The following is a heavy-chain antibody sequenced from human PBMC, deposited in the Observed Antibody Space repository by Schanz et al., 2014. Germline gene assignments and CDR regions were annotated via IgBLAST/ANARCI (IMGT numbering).Heavy chain of an antibody. CDR3: ARGRTFDY. CDR1: GYTFTSDS. J-gene: IGHJ4*02. CDR2: INPSGGST. V-gene: IGHV1-46*01. Sequence: QVQLVQSGAEVKKPGASVKVSCKASGYTFTSDSMHWVRQAPGQGLEWMGMINPSGGSTTYAQKCQGRVTMTRNTSMNTAYIELRILTSEVSSVYCGARGRTFDYWGQGTLVTVSS.